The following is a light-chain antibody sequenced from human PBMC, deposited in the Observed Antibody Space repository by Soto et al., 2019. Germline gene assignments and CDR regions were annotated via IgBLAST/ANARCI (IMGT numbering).Light chain of an antibody. J-gene: IGKJ4*01. CDR2: GAS. CDR3: QQYGSSPLT. Sequence: EIVMTQSPATLSVSPGERATLSCRASQSVSSSYLAWYQQKPGQAPRLLIYGASSRATGIPDRFSGSGSGTDFTLTISRLEPEDFAVYYCQQYGSSPLTFGGGTQVDIK. V-gene: IGKV3-20*01. CDR1: QSVSSSY.